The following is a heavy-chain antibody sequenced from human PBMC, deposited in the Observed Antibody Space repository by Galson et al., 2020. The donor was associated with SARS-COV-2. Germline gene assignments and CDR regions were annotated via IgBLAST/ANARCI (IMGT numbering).Heavy chain of an antibody. CDR3: VSHYYGSGTGGMDV. D-gene: IGHD3-10*01. CDR2: IKCDGSEK. CDR1: GFTFSSSW. Sequence: GGSLRLSCAASGFTFSSSWMHWVCQAPEKGLEWVADIKCDGSEKYYVDSVKGRLTISRDNAKNSLYLQVNSLRAEDMTVYYCVSHYYGSGTGGMDVWGQGTTVTVSS. V-gene: IGHV3-7*03. J-gene: IGHJ6*02.